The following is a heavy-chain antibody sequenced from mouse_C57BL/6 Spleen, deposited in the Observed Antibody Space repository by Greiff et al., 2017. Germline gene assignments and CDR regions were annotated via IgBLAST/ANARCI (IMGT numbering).Heavy chain of an antibody. CDR2: IDPETGGT. V-gene: IGHV1-15*01. Sequence: VKLMESGAELVRPGASVTLSCKASGYTFTDYEMHWVKQTPVHGLEWIGAIDPETGGTAYNQKFKGKAILTADKSSSTAYMELRSLTSEDSAVYYCTHIAYWGQGTLVTVSA. J-gene: IGHJ3*01. CDR3: THIAY. CDR1: GYTFTDYE.